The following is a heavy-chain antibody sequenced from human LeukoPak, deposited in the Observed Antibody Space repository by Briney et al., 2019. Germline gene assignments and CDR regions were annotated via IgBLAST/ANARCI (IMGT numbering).Heavy chain of an antibody. D-gene: IGHD6-13*01. CDR3: AKPPYSSSWYYFDY. CDR2: ISGSGGST. V-gene: IGHV3-23*01. CDR1: GFTFSGYA. J-gene: IGHJ4*02. Sequence: GGSLRLSCAASGFTFSGYAMSWVRQAPGKGLEWVSAISGSGGSTYYADSVKGRFTISRDNSKNTLYLQMNSLRAEDTAVYYCAKPPYSSSWYYFDYWGQGTLVTVSS.